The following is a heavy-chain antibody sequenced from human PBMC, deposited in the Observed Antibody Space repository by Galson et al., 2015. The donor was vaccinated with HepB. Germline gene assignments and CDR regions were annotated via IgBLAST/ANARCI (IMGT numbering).Heavy chain of an antibody. J-gene: IGHJ4*02. CDR3: ATAYRCSGGRCDSLGDY. CDR2: ITSAGDKQ. D-gene: IGHD2-15*01. V-gene: IGHV3-30-3*01. Sequence: SLRLSCAASGFTFNTYRMHWVRQAPGKGLEWVAAITSAGDKQYYADSVKGRFTISRDNSKNTLYLHMNSLRAEDTAIYYCATAYRCSGGRCDSLGDYWGQGTLVTVSS. CDR1: GFTFNTYR.